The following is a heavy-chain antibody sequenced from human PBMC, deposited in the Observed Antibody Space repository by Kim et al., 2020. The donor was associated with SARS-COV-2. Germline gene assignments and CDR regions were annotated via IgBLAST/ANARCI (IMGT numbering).Heavy chain of an antibody. CDR2: TNK. Sequence: TNKYYADSVKGRFTISRDNSKNTLYLQMNSLRAEDTAVYYCARYTDFDYWGQGTLVTVSS. D-gene: IGHD2-2*02. J-gene: IGHJ4*02. CDR3: ARYTDFDY. V-gene: IGHV3-33*01.